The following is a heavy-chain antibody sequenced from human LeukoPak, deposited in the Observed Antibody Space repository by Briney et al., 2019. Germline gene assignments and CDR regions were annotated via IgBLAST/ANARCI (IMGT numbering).Heavy chain of an antibody. CDR1: GGSFSGYY. Sequence: NTSETLSLTCAVYGGSFSGYYWSWIRQPPGKGLEWIGEINHSGSTNYNPSLKSRVTISVDTSKNQFSLKLSSVTAADTAVYYCARGLYDFWSGYPARYFDYWGQGTLVTVSS. J-gene: IGHJ4*02. CDR3: ARGLYDFWSGYPARYFDY. D-gene: IGHD3-3*01. CDR2: INHSGST. V-gene: IGHV4-34*01.